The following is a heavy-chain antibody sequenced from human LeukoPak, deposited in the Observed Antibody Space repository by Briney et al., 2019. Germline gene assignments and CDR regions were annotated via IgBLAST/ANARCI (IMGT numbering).Heavy chain of an antibody. CDR2: TRYDGSNK. CDR1: GYTFSSYG. Sequence: GGSLRLFCAASGYTFSSYGIHWVRQAPGKGLEWVAFTRYDGSNKYYADSVKGRFTISRDNSKNTLHLQMNSLRVEDTAVYYCAKDVYGSGIHYYMDVWGKGTTVTISS. CDR3: AKDVYGSGIHYYMDV. D-gene: IGHD3-10*01. V-gene: IGHV3-30*02. J-gene: IGHJ6*03.